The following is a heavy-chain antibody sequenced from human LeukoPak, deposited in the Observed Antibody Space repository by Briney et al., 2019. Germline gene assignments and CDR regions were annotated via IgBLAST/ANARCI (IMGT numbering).Heavy chain of an antibody. J-gene: IGHJ4*02. D-gene: IGHD6-13*01. Sequence: PSETLSLTCTVSGGSISSGGYYWSWIRQHPGKGLEWIGYIYYSGSTYYNPSLKSRVTISVDTSKNQFSLKLSSVTAADTAVYYCARGRSSSWLWPSPFDYWGQGTLVTVSS. CDR1: GGSISSGGYY. CDR3: ARGRSSSWLWPSPFDY. CDR2: IYYSGST. V-gene: IGHV4-31*03.